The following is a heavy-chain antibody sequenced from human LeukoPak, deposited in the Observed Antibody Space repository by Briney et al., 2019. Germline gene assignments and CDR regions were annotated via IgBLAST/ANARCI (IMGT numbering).Heavy chain of an antibody. J-gene: IGHJ3*02. CDR3: ARRGYSYGVDAFDI. Sequence: SETLSLTCTVSGGSISSYYWSWIRQPPGKGLEWIGYIYYSGSTNYNPSLKSRVTISVDTSKNQFSLKLSSVTAADTAVYYCARRGYSYGVDAFDIWGQGTMVTVSS. D-gene: IGHD5-18*01. CDR1: GGSISSYY. V-gene: IGHV4-59*08. CDR2: IYYSGST.